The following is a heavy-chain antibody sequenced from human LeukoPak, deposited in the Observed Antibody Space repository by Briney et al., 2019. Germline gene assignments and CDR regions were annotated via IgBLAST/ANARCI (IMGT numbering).Heavy chain of an antibody. J-gene: IGHJ5*02. Sequence: GGSLRLSCAASGFTFSSYAMSWVRQAPGKGLEWVSYISSSGDTIYYADSVRGRFTISRDNAKNSVHLQMNSLRAEDTAVYYCARAEFSANWFDPWGQGTLVTVSS. D-gene: IGHD3-10*01. V-gene: IGHV3-48*04. CDR2: ISSSGDTI. CDR3: ARAEFSANWFDP. CDR1: GFTFSSYA.